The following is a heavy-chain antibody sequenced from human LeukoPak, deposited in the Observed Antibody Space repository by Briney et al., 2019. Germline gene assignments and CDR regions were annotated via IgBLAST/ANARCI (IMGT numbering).Heavy chain of an antibody. D-gene: IGHD3-22*01. CDR3: DPRGYYDRSGYYYFDN. Sequence: SETLSLTCAVYGGPFSGYYWSWIRQPPGKGLEWIGEINHSGSTDYNPSLKSRVTISIDTSKNQFSLKLSSVTAADTAVYYCDPRGYYDRSGYYYFDNWGQGTLVTVSS. CDR1: GGPFSGYY. J-gene: IGHJ4*02. V-gene: IGHV4-34*01. CDR2: INHSGST.